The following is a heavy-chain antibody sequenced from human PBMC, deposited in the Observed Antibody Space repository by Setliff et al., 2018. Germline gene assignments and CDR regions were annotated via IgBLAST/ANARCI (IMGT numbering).Heavy chain of an antibody. CDR3: ARLSASVVSPVVH. Sequence: ASVKVSCKTSGYTFIGYYVHWVRQAPGRGLEWMGWINPNTGGTNYAQKFQGRVTVTSDTSISTAYLTLTSLRSDDTAIYYCARLSASVVSPVVHWGQGTLVTVSS. V-gene: IGHV1-2*02. J-gene: IGHJ4*02. CDR1: GYTFIGYY. CDR2: INPNTGGT.